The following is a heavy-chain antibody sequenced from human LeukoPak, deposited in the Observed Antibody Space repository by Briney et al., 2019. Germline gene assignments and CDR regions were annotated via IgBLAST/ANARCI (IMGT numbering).Heavy chain of an antibody. CDR3: ARPRLMPYGSGSYRYNYFDY. Sequence: SQTLSLTCAISGDSVSSNSAARDWIRQSPSRGLEWLGRTYYRSKWYNDYAVSVKSRITINPDTSKNQFSLKLSSVTAADTALYYCARPRLMPYGSGSYRYNYFDYWGQGTLVTVS. D-gene: IGHD3-10*01. CDR2: TYYRSKWYN. J-gene: IGHJ4*02. V-gene: IGHV6-1*01. CDR1: GDSVSSNSAA.